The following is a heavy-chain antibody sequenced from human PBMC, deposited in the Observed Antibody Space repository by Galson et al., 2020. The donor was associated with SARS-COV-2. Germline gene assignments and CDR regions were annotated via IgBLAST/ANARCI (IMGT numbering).Heavy chain of an antibody. CDR2: FYHGGST. Sequence: SETLSLTCTVSGYSITSGYHCGWIRQDPGKGLAWIGRFYHGGSTNYNPSLKSRITISIDTSKNQFSLKLNAVTAADTAVYYCARQMVTIKDDAFDVWGHGTMVTVSS. V-gene: IGHV4-38-2*02. D-gene: IGHD5-18*01. J-gene: IGHJ3*01. CDR3: ARQMVTIKDDAFDV. CDR1: GYSITSGYH.